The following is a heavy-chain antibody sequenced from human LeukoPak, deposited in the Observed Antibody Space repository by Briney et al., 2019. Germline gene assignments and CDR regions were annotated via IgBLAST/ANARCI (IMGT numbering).Heavy chain of an antibody. CDR3: ARGERRLLEYYMDV. CDR2: IIPILGIA. D-gene: IGHD2-15*01. CDR1: GGTFSSYA. J-gene: IGHJ6*03. V-gene: IGHV1-69*04. Sequence: ASVKVSCKASGGTFSSYAISWVRQAPGQGLEWMGRIIPILGIANYAQKFQGRVTITADKSTSTAYMELSSLRSDDTAVYYCARGERRLLEYYMDVWGKGTTVTVSS.